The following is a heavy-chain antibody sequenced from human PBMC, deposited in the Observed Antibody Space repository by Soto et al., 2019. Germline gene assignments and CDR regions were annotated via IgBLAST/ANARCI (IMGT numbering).Heavy chain of an antibody. CDR2: ISSSSSYI. Sequence: GVLRLSCAASGFTFSSYSMNWVRQAPGKGLEWVSSISSSSSYIYYADSVKGRFTISRDNAKNSLYLQMNSLRAEDTAVYYCARDVDSSSWYYYGMDVWGQGTTVTVSS. CDR3: ARDVDSSSWYYYGMDV. CDR1: GFTFSSYS. J-gene: IGHJ6*02. V-gene: IGHV3-21*01. D-gene: IGHD6-13*01.